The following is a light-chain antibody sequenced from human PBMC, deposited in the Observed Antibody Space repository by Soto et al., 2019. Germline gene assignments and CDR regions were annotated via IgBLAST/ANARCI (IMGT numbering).Light chain of an antibody. J-gene: IGKJ2*01. V-gene: IGKV3-20*01. CDR2: GAS. Sequence: EIVLTQSPGTLSLSPGERATLSCRASQSVSSSYLAWYQQKPGQAPRLLIYGASSRATGIPDRFSGSGSGTDCTLIISRLEPEDFAVYYWQQYGSSPYTFGQGTKLEIK. CDR3: QQYGSSPYT. CDR1: QSVSSSY.